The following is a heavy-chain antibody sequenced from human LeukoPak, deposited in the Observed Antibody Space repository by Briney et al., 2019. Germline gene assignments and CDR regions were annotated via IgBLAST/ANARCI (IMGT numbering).Heavy chain of an antibody. D-gene: IGHD1-26*01. CDR2: ISYDGSNK. Sequence: VISYDGSNKYYADSVKGRFTISRDNSKNTLYLQMNSLRAEDTAVYYCAKEDSGSYDALDYWGQGTLVTVSS. J-gene: IGHJ4*02. CDR3: AKEDSGSYDALDY. V-gene: IGHV3-30*18.